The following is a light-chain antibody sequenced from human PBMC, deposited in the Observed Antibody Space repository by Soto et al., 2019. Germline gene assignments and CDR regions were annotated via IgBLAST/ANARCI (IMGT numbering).Light chain of an antibody. CDR2: GVS. Sequence: SVLTQPRSVTGSPGQSVTISYTRTNSDVGGYTYVSWYQQHPGKAPKLMIYGVSERPSGVPDRFSGSKSGNTASLTISGLQAEDEADYYCCSYAGTPYVFGTGTKVTVL. CDR1: NSDVGGYTY. CDR3: CSYAGTPYV. J-gene: IGLJ1*01. V-gene: IGLV2-11*01.